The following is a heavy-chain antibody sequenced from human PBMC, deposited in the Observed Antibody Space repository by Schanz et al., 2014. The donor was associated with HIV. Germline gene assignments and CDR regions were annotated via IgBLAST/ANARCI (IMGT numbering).Heavy chain of an antibody. CDR3: ARGGSGWYGYEGFDY. CDR1: GGTLSNYG. D-gene: IGHD6-19*01. J-gene: IGHJ4*02. V-gene: IGHV1-69*01. CDR2: IIRIFGSA. Sequence: QVQLVQSGAEVKKPGSSVKVSCKASGGTLSNYGISWVRQAPGQGLEWMGGIIRIFGSANYAPKFQDKVTITADESTSTAYMELHSLRSDETAIYYCARGGSGWYGYEGFDYWGQGTLVTVSS.